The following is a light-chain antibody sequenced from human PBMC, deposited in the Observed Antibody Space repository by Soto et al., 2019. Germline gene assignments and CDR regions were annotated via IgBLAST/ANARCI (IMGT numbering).Light chain of an antibody. CDR1: QTVSNTY. CDR2: GAS. J-gene: IGKJ4*01. CDR3: QQYGALPPT. Sequence: EIVLTQFPGALSLSPGERVTLSCRASQTVSNTYLAWYQQKSGQAPKFLIYGASNRGTGIPDRFSGSGSGTDFTLTISRLETEDFAVYYCQQYGALPPTFGGGTKVEIK. V-gene: IGKV3-20*01.